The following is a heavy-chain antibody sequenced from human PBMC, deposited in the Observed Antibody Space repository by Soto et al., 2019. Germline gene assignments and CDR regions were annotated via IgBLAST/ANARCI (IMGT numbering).Heavy chain of an antibody. CDR3: ARGVVYYGSGANWFDP. J-gene: IGHJ5*02. CDR2: INHSGST. V-gene: IGHV4-34*01. Sequence: QVQLQQWGAGLLKPSETLSLTCAVYGGSFSGYYWSWFRQPPGKGLEWIGEINHSGSTNYNPSLKSRVTISVDTSKNQFSLKLSSVTAADTAVYYCARGVVYYGSGANWFDPWGQGTLVTVSS. D-gene: IGHD3-10*01. CDR1: GGSFSGYY.